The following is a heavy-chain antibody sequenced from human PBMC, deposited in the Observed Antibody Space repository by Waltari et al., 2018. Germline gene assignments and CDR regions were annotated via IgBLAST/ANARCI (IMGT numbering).Heavy chain of an antibody. D-gene: IGHD3-9*01. CDR2: IYHSGST. J-gene: IGHJ4*02. Sequence: QLQLQESGSGLVKPSQTLSLTCAVSGGSISSGGYSWSWIRPPPGKGLEWIGYIYHSGSTYYNPSLKSRVTISVDRSKNQFSLKLSSVTAADTAVYYCARVRYYDILTGYYYFDYWGQGTLVTVSS. CDR1: GGSISSGGYS. V-gene: IGHV4-30-2*01. CDR3: ARVRYYDILTGYYYFDY.